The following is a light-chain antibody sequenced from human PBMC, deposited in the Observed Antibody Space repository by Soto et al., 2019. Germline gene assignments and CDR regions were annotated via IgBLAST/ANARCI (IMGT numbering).Light chain of an antibody. V-gene: IGKV1-27*01. CDR1: QSISNY. Sequence: DIQMTQSPSSLSASVGDRVTITCRASQSISNYLAWYQQQPGKVPKLLIYVASTLQSGVPSRFSGSGSGTDFTLTIRSLQPEDVATYYCQKYNSAPWTFGQGTKVEIK. CDR2: VAS. CDR3: QKYNSAPWT. J-gene: IGKJ1*01.